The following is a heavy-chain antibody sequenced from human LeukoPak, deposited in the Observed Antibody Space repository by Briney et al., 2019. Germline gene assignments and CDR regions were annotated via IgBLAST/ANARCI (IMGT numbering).Heavy chain of an antibody. J-gene: IGHJ6*03. D-gene: IGHD6-13*01. CDR3: ARDGLGAAQYYYYYIDV. Sequence: PGRSLRLSCTASGFTFSNHGLHWVRQAPGKGLEWMALIWYDGSKRYYADSVQGRFTISRDDSKNTLFLQMNSLRAEDTAVYYCARDGLGAAQYYYYYIDVWGNGTTVTVSS. V-gene: IGHV3-33*01. CDR1: GFTFSNHG. CDR2: IWYDGSKR.